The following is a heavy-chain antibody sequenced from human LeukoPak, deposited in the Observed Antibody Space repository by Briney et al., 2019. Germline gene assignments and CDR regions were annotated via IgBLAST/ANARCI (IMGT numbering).Heavy chain of an antibody. CDR1: GFTFSDYW. D-gene: IGHD3-16*01. V-gene: IGHV3-7*01. CDR2: IKEEGSEK. J-gene: IGHJ4*02. CDR3: ASGRAWVDY. Sequence: GGSLRLSCAASGFTFSDYWMSWVRQAPGKGLEWVANIKEEGSEKYYVDSVKGRFTISRDNAKNSLYLQMNSLRAEDTAVYYCASGRAWVDYWGQGTLVTVSS.